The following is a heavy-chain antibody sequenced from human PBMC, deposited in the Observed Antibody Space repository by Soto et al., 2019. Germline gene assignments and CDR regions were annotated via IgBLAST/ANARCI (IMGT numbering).Heavy chain of an antibody. CDR1: GFTFSSYA. J-gene: IGHJ4*02. CDR2: TSYDGSSR. V-gene: IGHV3-30-3*01. D-gene: IGHD6-19*01. Sequence: GGSLRLSCAASGFTFSSYAMHWVRQAPGKGLEWVAVTSYDGSSRYYADSVKGRFTISRDNSKNTLFLQMNSLRPDDTAVYYCARPGKWLQSHVDYWGPGTLVTV. CDR3: ARPGKWLQSHVDY.